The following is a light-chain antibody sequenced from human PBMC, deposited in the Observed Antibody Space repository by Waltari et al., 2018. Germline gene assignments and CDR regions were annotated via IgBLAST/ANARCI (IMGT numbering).Light chain of an antibody. CDR2: AAS. CDR1: QSITNF. CDR3: QQTYSSPT. Sequence: DIQMTQSPSSLSASVGDRVTITCRASQSITNFLNRYQHKPGTAPKLLIYAASSLVSGAPSRFSGRRSGTDFTLTITSLQPEDVGNYYCQQTYSSPTFGQGTKVEI. V-gene: IGKV1-39*01. J-gene: IGKJ1*01.